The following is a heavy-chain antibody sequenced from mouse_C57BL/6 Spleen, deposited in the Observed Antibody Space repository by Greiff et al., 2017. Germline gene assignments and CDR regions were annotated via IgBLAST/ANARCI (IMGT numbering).Heavy chain of an antibody. CDR1: GYSITSGYD. Sequence: DVQLQESGPGMVKPSQSLSLTCTVTGYSITSGYDWHWIRHFPGNKLEWMGYISYSGSTNYNPSLKSRISITHDTSKNHFFLKLNSVTTEDTATYYCARERSYDYDAGYFDYWGQGTTLTVSS. V-gene: IGHV3-1*01. D-gene: IGHD2-4*01. J-gene: IGHJ2*01. CDR2: ISYSGST. CDR3: ARERSYDYDAGYFDY.